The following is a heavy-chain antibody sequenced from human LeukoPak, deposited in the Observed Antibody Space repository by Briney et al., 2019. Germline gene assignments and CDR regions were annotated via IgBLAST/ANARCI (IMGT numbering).Heavy chain of an antibody. CDR2: IYYSGST. Sequence: PSETLSLTCTVSGGSISSYYWSWIRQPPGKGLEWIGYIYYSGSTNYNPSLKSRVTISVDTSKNQFSLKLSSVTAADTGVYDSASHDYGDVYWGQGTLVTVSS. CDR3: ASHDYGDVY. D-gene: IGHD4-17*01. CDR1: GGSISSYY. V-gene: IGHV4-59*08. J-gene: IGHJ4*02.